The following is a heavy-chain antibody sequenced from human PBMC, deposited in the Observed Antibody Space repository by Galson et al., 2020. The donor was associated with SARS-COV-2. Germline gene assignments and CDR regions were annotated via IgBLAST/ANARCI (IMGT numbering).Heavy chain of an antibody. CDR1: GYSFTTYW. V-gene: IGHV5-51*01. Sequence: KIGESLQISCTGSGYSFTTYWIAWVRQMPGKGLEWMGIIYPGDSDIRYSPSFQGQVTISVDKSISTAYLQWSRLKASDTAMYYCARKAVSGYDLLNGFDPWGKGTLVTFSS. CDR3: ARKAVSGYDLLNGFDP. D-gene: IGHD5-12*01. J-gene: IGHJ5*02. CDR2: IYPGDSDI.